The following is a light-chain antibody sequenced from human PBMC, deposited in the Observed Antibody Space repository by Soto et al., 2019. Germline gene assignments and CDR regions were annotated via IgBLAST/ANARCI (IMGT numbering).Light chain of an antibody. CDR3: SSYTSSSTLP. CDR1: SSDVGGYNY. CDR2: DVS. Sequence: QSALTQPASVSGSPGQSITISCTGTSSDVGGYNYVSWYQQHSGKAPKLMIYDVSNRPSGVSNRFSGSKSGNTASLTISGLQAEDEADYYCSSYTSSSTLPFGGGTKLTVL. J-gene: IGLJ2*01. V-gene: IGLV2-14*01.